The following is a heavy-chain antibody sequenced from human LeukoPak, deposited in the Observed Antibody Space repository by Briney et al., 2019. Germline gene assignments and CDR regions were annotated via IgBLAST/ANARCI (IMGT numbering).Heavy chain of an antibody. CDR2: LYDGGSP. CDR1: GFTVSTNY. J-gene: IGHJ6*03. V-gene: IGHV3-53*01. Sequence: PGGSLRLSCAASGFTVSTNYMTWVRQAPGKGLEWVSTLYDGGSPYYADSVKGRFTISRDNSKNTLYLQMNSLRAEDTAVYYCAKDGQWLRFTYYMDVWGKGTTVTISS. CDR3: AKDGQWLRFTYYMDV. D-gene: IGHD5-12*01.